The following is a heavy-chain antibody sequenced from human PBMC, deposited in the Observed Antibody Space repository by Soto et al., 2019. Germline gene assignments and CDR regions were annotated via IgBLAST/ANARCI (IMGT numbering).Heavy chain of an antibody. Sequence: GGSLRLSCAASGFTFGSYGMHWVRQAPGKGLEWVAVISYDGSNKYYADSVKGRFTISRDNSKNTLYLQMNSLRAEDTAVYYCAKDLSYYYDSSGYGYFDYWGRGTLVTVSS. CDR2: ISYDGSNK. CDR3: AKDLSYYYDSSGYGYFDY. V-gene: IGHV3-30*18. D-gene: IGHD3-22*01. CDR1: GFTFGSYG. J-gene: IGHJ4*02.